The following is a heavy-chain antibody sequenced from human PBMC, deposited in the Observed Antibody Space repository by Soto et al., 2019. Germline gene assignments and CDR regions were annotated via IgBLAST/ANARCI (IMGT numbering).Heavy chain of an antibody. CDR1: GGTFSSYA. V-gene: IGHV1-69*13. J-gene: IGHJ6*02. Sequence: SVKVSCKASGGTFSSYAISWVRQAPGQGLEWMGGIIPIFGTANYAQKFQGRVTITADESTSTAYMEPSSLRSEDTAVYYCAASGYSYGRYYYGMDVWGQGTTVTVSS. D-gene: IGHD5-18*01. CDR2: IIPIFGTA. CDR3: AASGYSYGRYYYGMDV.